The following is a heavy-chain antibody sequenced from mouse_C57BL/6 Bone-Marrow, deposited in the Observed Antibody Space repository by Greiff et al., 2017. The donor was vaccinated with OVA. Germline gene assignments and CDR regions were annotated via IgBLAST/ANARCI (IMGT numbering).Heavy chain of an antibody. CDR2: INPYNGGT. J-gene: IGHJ1*03. V-gene: IGHV1-19*01. CDR1: GYTFTDYY. D-gene: IGHD1-1*01. Sequence: VQLQQSGPVLVKPGASVKMCCKASGYTFTDYYMNWVKQSHGKSLEWIGVINPYNGGTSYNQKFKGKATLTVDKSSSTAYMELNSLTSEDSAVYYCARDYYGSSSWYFDVWGTGTTVTVSS. CDR3: ARDYYGSSSWYFDV.